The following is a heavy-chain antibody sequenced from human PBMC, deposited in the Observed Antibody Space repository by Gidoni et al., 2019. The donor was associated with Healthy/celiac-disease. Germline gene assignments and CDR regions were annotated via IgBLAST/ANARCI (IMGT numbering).Heavy chain of an antibody. CDR1: GYTFTSYG. D-gene: IGHD3-3*01. J-gene: IGHJ6*02. V-gene: IGHV1-18*01. CDR3: ARDRLRFLEWPRVGMDV. Sequence: QVQLVQSGAEVKKPGASVKVCCKASGYTFTSYGISWVRQAPGQGLEWMGWISAYNGNTNYAQKLQGRVTMTTDTSTSTAYMELRSLRSDDTAVYYCARDRLRFLEWPRVGMDVWGQGTTVTVSS. CDR2: ISAYNGNT.